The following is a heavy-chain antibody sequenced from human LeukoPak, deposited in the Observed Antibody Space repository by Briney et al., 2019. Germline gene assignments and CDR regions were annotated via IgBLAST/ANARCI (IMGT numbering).Heavy chain of an antibody. J-gene: IGHJ3*02. V-gene: IGHV3-7*05. CDR2: IKYDGSEK. CDR1: GFTFSTSW. Sequence: GGSLRLSCAASGFTFSTSWMDRVRQAPGKGLEWVANIKYDGSEKYYVDSVKGRFTISGDNAKNSLYLQMNSLRAEDTALYYCARVKLLYGSGIGDAFDIWGQGTMVTVSS. D-gene: IGHD3-10*01. CDR3: ARVKLLYGSGIGDAFDI.